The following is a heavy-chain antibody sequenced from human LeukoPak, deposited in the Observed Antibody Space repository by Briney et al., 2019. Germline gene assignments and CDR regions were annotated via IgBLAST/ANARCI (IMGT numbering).Heavy chain of an antibody. CDR2: IYYSGST. J-gene: IGHJ4*02. CDR1: GGSISSYY. Sequence: SETLSLTCTVSGGSISSYYWSWIPQPPGKGLEWIGYIYYSGSTNYNPSLKSRVTISVDTSKNQFSLKLSSVTAADTAVYYCARHDGYYDSSGYSLDFDYWGQGTLVTVSS. V-gene: IGHV4-59*08. D-gene: IGHD3-22*01. CDR3: ARHDGYYDSSGYSLDFDY.